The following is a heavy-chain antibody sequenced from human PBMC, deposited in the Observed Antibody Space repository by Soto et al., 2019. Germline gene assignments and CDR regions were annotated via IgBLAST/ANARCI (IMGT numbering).Heavy chain of an antibody. CDR3: ARDYYDRSGYSNWFDP. Sequence: QVQLVQSGAEVKKPGATVKVSCKASGYTFTSYGISWVRQAPGQGLEWMGWISAYNGNTNYAQKLQGRVTMTTDTSTSTSYMELRSLRSDDTAVYYCARDYYDRSGYSNWFDPWGQGTLVTVSS. CDR1: GYTFTSYG. V-gene: IGHV1-18*01. D-gene: IGHD3-22*01. CDR2: ISAYNGNT. J-gene: IGHJ5*02.